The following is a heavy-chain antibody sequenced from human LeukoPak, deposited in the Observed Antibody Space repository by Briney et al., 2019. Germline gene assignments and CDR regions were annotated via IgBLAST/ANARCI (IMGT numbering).Heavy chain of an antibody. D-gene: IGHD1-26*01. CDR3: ARSPVGKGDPFDL. J-gene: IGHJ3*01. CDR1: GAFVSVNY. Sequence: PSETLSLTCSVYGAFVSVNYWSWIRQSAGKGLAWIVRFYAGGSTNYNPSLMGRVAVSVDESKNQFSLRLTSVTAADTAVYYCARSPVGKGDPFDLWGQGTMVTVSP. CDR2: FYAGGST. V-gene: IGHV4-4*07.